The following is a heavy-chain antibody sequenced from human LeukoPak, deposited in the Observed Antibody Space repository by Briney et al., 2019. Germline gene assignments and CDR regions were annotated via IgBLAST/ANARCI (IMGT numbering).Heavy chain of an antibody. J-gene: IGHJ4*02. Sequence: GRSLRPSCAPSGVTFSMFATHWVRQAPDEGRGWVAVILYVGSKKNYTDSAKGRFTIYKENSKNTLYLQMNRLRAEVRAVYYCARVLIRGPNSESSGYPVDYWGQGTLVTVSS. CDR2: ILYVGSKK. D-gene: IGHD3-22*01. CDR1: GVTFSMFA. CDR3: ARVLIRGPNSESSGYPVDY. V-gene: IGHV3-33*01.